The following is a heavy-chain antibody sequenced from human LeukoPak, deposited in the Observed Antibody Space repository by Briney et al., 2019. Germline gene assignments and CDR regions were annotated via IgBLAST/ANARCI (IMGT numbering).Heavy chain of an antibody. Sequence: GGSLRLSCAASGFTFDDYAMHWVRQAPGKGLGWVSGISWNSGSIGYADSVKGRFTISRDNAKNSLYLQMNSLRAEDMALYYCAKDAAGTTRGYYFDYWGQGTLVTVSS. CDR1: GFTFDDYA. CDR3: AKDAAGTTRGYYFDY. CDR2: ISWNSGSI. V-gene: IGHV3-9*03. D-gene: IGHD6-13*01. J-gene: IGHJ4*02.